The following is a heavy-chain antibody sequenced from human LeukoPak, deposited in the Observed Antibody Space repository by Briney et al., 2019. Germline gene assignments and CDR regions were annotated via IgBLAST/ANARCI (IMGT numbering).Heavy chain of an antibody. CDR2: IIPIFGTA. D-gene: IGHD1-7*01. J-gene: IGHJ5*02. V-gene: IGHV1-69*05. CDR3: ARDNYAGANWFDP. Sequence: WASVKVSCKASGYTFTSYGISWVRQAPGQGLEWMGGIIPIFGTANYAQKFQGRVTITTDESTSTAYMELSSLRSEDTAVYYCARDNYAGANWFDPWGQGTLVTVSS. CDR1: GYTFTSYG.